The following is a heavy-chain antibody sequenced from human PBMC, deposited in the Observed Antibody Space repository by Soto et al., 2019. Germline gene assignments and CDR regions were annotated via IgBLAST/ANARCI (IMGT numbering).Heavy chain of an antibody. CDR2: IYYSGST. V-gene: IGHV4-39*01. J-gene: IGHJ6*03. CDR1: GGSISSSSYY. Sequence: QLQLQESGPGLVKPSETLSLTCTVSGGSISSSSYYWGWIRQPPGKGLEWIGSIYYSGSTYYNPSLKSRVTISVDTSKNQCSLKLSSVTAANPAVYYCARHKYSSSAYYYYYTDVWGKGPTVTVSS. D-gene: IGHD6-13*01. CDR3: ARHKYSSSAYYYYYTDV.